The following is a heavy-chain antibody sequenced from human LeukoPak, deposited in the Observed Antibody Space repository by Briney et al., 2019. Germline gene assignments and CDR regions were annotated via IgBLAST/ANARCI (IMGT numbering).Heavy chain of an antibody. V-gene: IGHV4-4*02. D-gene: IGHD5-18*01. Sequence: SGTLSLTCAVSGGSISSSNWWSWVRQPPGKGLEWIGEIYHSGSTNYNPSLKSRVTISVDKSKNQFSLKLSSVTAADTAVYYCAVVTSGYSYGYYYSGMDVWAKGPRSPSP. CDR2: IYHSGST. J-gene: IGHJ6*02. CDR3: AVVTSGYSYGYYYSGMDV. CDR1: GGSISSSNW.